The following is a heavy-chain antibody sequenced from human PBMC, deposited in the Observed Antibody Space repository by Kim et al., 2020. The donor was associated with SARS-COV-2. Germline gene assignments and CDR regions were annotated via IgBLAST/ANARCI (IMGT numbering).Heavy chain of an antibody. CDR1: GFTFSSYS. CDR3: ARDGVVVPAAILVDYYYYYGMDV. V-gene: IGHV3-21*01. J-gene: IGHJ6*02. CDR2: ISSSSSYI. Sequence: GGSLRLSCAASGFTFSSYSMNWVRQAPGKGLEWVSSISSSSSYIYYADSVKGRFTISRDNAKNSLYLQMNSLRAEDTAVYYCARDGVVVPAAILVDYYYYYGMDVWGQGTTVTVSS. D-gene: IGHD2-2*01.